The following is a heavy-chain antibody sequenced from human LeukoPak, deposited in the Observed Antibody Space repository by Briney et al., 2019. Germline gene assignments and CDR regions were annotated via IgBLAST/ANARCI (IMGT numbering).Heavy chain of an antibody. V-gene: IGHV1-8*01. Sequence: ASVKVSCKASGYTFTSYDINWVRQATGQGLEWMGWMNPNSGNTGYAQKFQGRVTMTRNTSISTAYMELSSLRSEDTAVYYCAREGRYFDWLLSYYYYYMDVWGKGTTVTVSS. J-gene: IGHJ6*03. D-gene: IGHD3-9*01. CDR3: AREGRYFDWLLSYYYYYMDV. CDR2: MNPNSGNT. CDR1: GYTFTSYD.